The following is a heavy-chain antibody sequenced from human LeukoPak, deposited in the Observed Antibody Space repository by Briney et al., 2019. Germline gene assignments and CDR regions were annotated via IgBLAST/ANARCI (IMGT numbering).Heavy chain of an antibody. J-gene: IGHJ5*02. CDR3: ARDLWFGDLHGFDP. Sequence: SETLSLTCTVSGGSLSSYYWSWVGQPPGKGREGIGYIYYSGSTNYNTTLRSRVTISVDTSKNQFSLKLSSVTAADTAVYYCARDLWFGDLHGFDPWGQGTLVTFSS. CDR2: IYYSGST. D-gene: IGHD3-10*01. V-gene: IGHV4-59*01. CDR1: GGSLSSYY.